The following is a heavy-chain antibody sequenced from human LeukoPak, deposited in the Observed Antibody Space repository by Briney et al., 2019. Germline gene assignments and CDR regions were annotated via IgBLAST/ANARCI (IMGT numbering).Heavy chain of an antibody. CDR3: ARSSPPGDHDAFDI. J-gene: IGHJ3*02. Sequence: GGSLRVSCAASGFTVSCNYMSWVRQAPGKGVEWVSVIYSGGSTYYADSVKGRFTISRDNSKNTLYLQMNSLRAEDTAVYYCARSSPPGDHDAFDIWGQGTMVTVSS. V-gene: IGHV3-66*01. CDR1: GFTVSCNY. CDR2: IYSGGST. D-gene: IGHD7-27*01.